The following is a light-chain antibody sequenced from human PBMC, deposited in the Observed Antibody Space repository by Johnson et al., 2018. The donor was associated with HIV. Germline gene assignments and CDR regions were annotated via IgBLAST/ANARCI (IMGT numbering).Light chain of an antibody. CDR2: ENN. Sequence: QSVLTQPPSVSAAPGQKVTISCSGSSSDMGNYAVSWYQQLPGTAPKLLIYENNKRPSGIPDRFSGSKSGTSATLGITGLQTGAEADYYCGTWDNSLSAYVFGTGTKVTVL. V-gene: IGLV1-51*02. CDR3: GTWDNSLSAYV. J-gene: IGLJ1*01. CDR1: SSDMGNYA.